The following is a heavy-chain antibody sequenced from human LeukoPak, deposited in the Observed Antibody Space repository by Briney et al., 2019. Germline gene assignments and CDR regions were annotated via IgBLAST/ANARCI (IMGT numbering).Heavy chain of an antibody. Sequence: PGGSLRLSRAASGFTFSSYGMHWVRQAPGKGLEWVAFIRYDGSNKYYADSVKGRFTISRDNSKNTLYLQMNGLRAEDTAVYYCAKGQCSSTSCYKSYYFDYWGQGTLVTVSS. CDR1: GFTFSSYG. CDR2: IRYDGSNK. J-gene: IGHJ4*02. CDR3: AKGQCSSTSCYKSYYFDY. D-gene: IGHD2-2*02. V-gene: IGHV3-30*02.